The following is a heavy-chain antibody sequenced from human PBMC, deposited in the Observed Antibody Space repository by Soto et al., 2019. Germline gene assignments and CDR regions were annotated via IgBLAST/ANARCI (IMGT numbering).Heavy chain of an antibody. CDR3: ARDREAYSGFDYPDY. D-gene: IGHD5-12*01. V-gene: IGHV3-30-3*01. CDR2: ISSDGSDK. Sequence: VGSLRLSCVASGFAFSSYALHWVRQAPGKGLEWVALISSDGSDKYYADSVRGRLTISRDNSKNALYLQMSSLRPEDTAIYYCARDREAYSGFDYPDYWGQGTLVTVSS. CDR1: GFAFSSYA. J-gene: IGHJ4*02.